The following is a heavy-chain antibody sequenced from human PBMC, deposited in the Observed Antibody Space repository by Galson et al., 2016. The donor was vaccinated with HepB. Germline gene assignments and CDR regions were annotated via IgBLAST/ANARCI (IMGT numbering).Heavy chain of an antibody. CDR2: IVTSSSTI. Sequence: SLRLSCAASGFAFSGYNMNWVRQAPGKGLEWVSYIVTSSSTIYYADSVKGRFTLSRDNAQNSLYLQMNSLRDDDTAVYYCARNGASYMAGWGKGTTVTVSS. CDR3: ARNGASYMAG. CDR1: GFAFSGYN. D-gene: IGHD2-8*01. V-gene: IGHV3-48*02. J-gene: IGHJ6*03.